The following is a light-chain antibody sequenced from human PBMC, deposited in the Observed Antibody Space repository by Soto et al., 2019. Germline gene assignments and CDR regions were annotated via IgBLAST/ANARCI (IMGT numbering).Light chain of an antibody. Sequence: QSALTQPASVSGSPGQSITISCTGSSSDVGSHNLVSWYQQYPGKAPQLIIYDVTKRPSGVSDRFSGSKSDTTASLTVSGLQAEDEADYYCCSYAGGSSWVFGGGTKLTVL. J-gene: IGLJ3*02. V-gene: IGLV2-23*02. CDR3: CSYAGGSSWV. CDR2: DVT. CDR1: SSDVGSHNL.